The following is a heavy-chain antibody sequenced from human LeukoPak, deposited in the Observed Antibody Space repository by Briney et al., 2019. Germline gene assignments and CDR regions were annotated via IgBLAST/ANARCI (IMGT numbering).Heavy chain of an antibody. J-gene: IGHJ4*02. Sequence: SETLSLTCTVSGGSISSYYWSWIRQPPGKGLEWIGYIYYSGSTYYNPSLKSRVTISVDTSKNQFSLKLSSVTAADTAVYYCARHRFDYWGQGTLVTVSS. CDR1: GGSISSYY. CDR2: IYYSGST. V-gene: IGHV4-59*08. CDR3: ARHRFDY.